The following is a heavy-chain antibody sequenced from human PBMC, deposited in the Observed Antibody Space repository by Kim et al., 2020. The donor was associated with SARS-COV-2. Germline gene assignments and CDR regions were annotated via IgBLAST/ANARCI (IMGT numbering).Heavy chain of an antibody. V-gene: IGHV1-69*04. J-gene: IGHJ4*02. Sequence: SVKVSCKASGGTFSSYTISWVRQAPGQGLEWMGRIIPILGIANYAQKFQGRVTITADKSTSTAYMELSSLRSEDTAVYYCARDRGMATSTKGYYFDYWGQGILVTVSS. CDR3: ARDRGMATSTKGYYFDY. D-gene: IGHD5-12*01. CDR2: IIPILGIA. CDR1: GGTFSSYT.